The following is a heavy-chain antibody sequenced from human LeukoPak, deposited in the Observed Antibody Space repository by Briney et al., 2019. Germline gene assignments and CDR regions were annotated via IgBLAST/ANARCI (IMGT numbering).Heavy chain of an antibody. V-gene: IGHV3-15*01. CDR2: IKSKTDGGTT. J-gene: IGHJ6*02. CDR1: GFTVSNAW. D-gene: IGHD4-17*01. CDR3: TTSTVTTPYGMDV. Sequence: GGSLRLSCAASGFTVSNAWMSWVRQAPGKGLEWVGRIKSKTDGGTTDYAAPVKGRFTISRDDSKNTLYLQMNSLKTEDTAVYYCTTSTVTTPYGMDVWGQGTTVTVSS.